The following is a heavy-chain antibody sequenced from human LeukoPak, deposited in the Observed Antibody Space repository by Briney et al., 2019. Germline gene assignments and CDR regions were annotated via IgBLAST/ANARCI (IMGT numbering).Heavy chain of an antibody. CDR3: ARRGYSSGWDYYYMDV. Sequence: GGSLRLSCAASGFTFSSYWMHWVRQAPGKGLVWVSRINSDGSSTSYADSVKGRFTISRDNAKNTLYLQMNSLRAEDTAVYYCARRGYSSGWDYYYMDVWGKGTTVTVSS. D-gene: IGHD6-19*01. CDR1: GFTFSSYW. J-gene: IGHJ6*03. CDR2: INSDGSST. V-gene: IGHV3-74*01.